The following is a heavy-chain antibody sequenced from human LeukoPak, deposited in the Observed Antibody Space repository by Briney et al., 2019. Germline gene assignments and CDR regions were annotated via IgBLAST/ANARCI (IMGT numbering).Heavy chain of an antibody. J-gene: IGHJ5*02. Sequence: SVKVSCKASGGTFSSYAISWVRQAPGQGLEWMGGIIPIFGTANYAQKFQGRVTITADESTSTAYMELSSLRSEDTAVYYCATLIGNYYDSCGSSWFDPWGQGTLVTVSS. D-gene: IGHD3-22*01. CDR3: ATLIGNYYDSCGSSWFDP. V-gene: IGHV1-69*01. CDR2: IIPIFGTA. CDR1: GGTFSSYA.